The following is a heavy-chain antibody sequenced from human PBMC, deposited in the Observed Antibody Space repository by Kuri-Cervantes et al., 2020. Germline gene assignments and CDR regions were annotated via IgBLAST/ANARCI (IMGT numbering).Heavy chain of an antibody. Sequence: GGSLRLSCAASGFTFSSYSMNWVRQAPGKGLEWVSYISSSSSTIYYADSVKGRFTVSGDNAKNSLYLQMNSLRDEDTAVYYCARQEKQWLVLVDYWGQGTLVTVSS. CDR3: ARQEKQWLVLVDY. V-gene: IGHV3-48*02. CDR2: ISSSSSTI. CDR1: GFTFSSYS. J-gene: IGHJ4*02. D-gene: IGHD6-19*01.